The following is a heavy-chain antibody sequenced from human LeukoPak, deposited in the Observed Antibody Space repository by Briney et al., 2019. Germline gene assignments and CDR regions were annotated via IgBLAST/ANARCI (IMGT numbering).Heavy chain of an antibody. CDR1: GFTFSSYG. CDR2: ISYDRSNK. Sequence: GGSLRLSCAASGFTFSSYGMHWVRQAPGKGLEWVAVISYDRSNKYYADSVKGRFTISRDNSKNTLYLQMNSLRAEDTAVYYCASSYTAMASEGDYWGQGTLVTVSS. D-gene: IGHD5-18*01. CDR3: ASSYTAMASEGDY. V-gene: IGHV3-30*03. J-gene: IGHJ4*02.